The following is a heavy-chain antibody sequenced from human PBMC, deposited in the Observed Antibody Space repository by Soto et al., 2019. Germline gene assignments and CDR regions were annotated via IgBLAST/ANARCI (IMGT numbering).Heavy chain of an antibody. V-gene: IGHV4-31*03. J-gene: IGHJ5*02. Sequence: SETLSLTCTVSGGSISTGGYYWNWIRQHPGKGLEWIGYFYYSGSTYYNPSLKSRVTISVNTSKNQFSLKLSSVTAADTAVYYCARSVFPSGQGTLVTGS. CDR3: ARSVFP. CDR2: FYYSGST. CDR1: GGSISTGGYY.